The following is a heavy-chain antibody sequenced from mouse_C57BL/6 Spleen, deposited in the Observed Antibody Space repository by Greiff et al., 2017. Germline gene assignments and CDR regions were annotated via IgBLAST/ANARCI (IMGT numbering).Heavy chain of an antibody. Sequence: QVQLKQPGAELVKPGASVKLSCKASGYTFTSYWMHWVKQRPGQGLEWIGMIHPNSGSTNNNEKFKSKATLTVDKSSSTAYMQLSSLISEDSAVYYCARTTVVRYWYFDVWGTGTTVTVSS. V-gene: IGHV1-64*01. D-gene: IGHD1-1*01. CDR2: IHPNSGST. CDR1: GYTFTSYW. J-gene: IGHJ1*03. CDR3: ARTTVVRYWYFDV.